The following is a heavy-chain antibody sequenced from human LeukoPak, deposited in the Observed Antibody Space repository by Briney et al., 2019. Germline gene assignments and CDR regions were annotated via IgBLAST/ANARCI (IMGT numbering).Heavy chain of an antibody. CDR3: ARHYYDSSGYNWFDP. J-gene: IGHJ5*02. D-gene: IGHD3-22*01. V-gene: IGHV4-59*08. Sequence: PSETLSLTCSVSGGSISSHYWSWIRQPPGKGLEWIGYIYYSGSTKYNPSLKSRVTISVDTSKNQFSLKLSSVTAADTAVYYCARHYYDSSGYNWFDPWGQGTLVTVSS. CDR2: IYYSGST. CDR1: GGSISSHY.